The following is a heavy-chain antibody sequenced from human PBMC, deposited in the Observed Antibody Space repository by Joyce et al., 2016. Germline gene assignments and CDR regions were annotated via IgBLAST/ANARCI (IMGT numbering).Heavy chain of an antibody. CDR1: GFSLSTSGVG. CDR3: AHAPVTDGYYGMDV. J-gene: IGHJ6*02. D-gene: IGHD2-15*01. CDR2: IYWDDDK. Sequence: QVTLKESGPTLVKPTQTLTLTCTFSGFSLSTSGVGVGWIRQHPGKALEWLDLIYWDDDKRYNSSLKSRLTITKDTSKNQVVLTMTNMDPVDTATYYCAHAPVTDGYYGMDVWGQGTTVTVSS. V-gene: IGHV2-5*02.